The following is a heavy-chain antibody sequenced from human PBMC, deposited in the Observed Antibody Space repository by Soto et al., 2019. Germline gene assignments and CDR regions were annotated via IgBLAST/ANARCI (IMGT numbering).Heavy chain of an antibody. J-gene: IGHJ3*02. CDR2: IYPGDSDT. CDR3: ARLLGFGELLGDAFDI. D-gene: IGHD3-10*01. V-gene: IGHV5-51*01. CDR1: GYSFTSYW. Sequence: GESLKISCKGSGYSFTSYWIGWVRQMPGKGLEWMGIIYPGDSDTRYSPSFQGQVTISADKSISTAYLQWSSLKASDTAMYYCARLLGFGELLGDAFDIWGQGTMVTVSS.